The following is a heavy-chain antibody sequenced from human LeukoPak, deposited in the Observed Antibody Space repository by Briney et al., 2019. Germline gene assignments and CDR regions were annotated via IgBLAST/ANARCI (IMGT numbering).Heavy chain of an antibody. CDR2: ISSGSRTI. CDR1: GFSFSILG. CDR3: ARQSPAFDY. J-gene: IGHJ4*02. Sequence: PGGSLRLSCAASGFSFSILGMHWVRQAPGKGLEWTSYISSGSRTITYADSVKGRFTISRDDAKNSLYLQMNSLRAEDTAVYCCARQSPAFDYWGQGTLVTVSS. V-gene: IGHV3-48*01.